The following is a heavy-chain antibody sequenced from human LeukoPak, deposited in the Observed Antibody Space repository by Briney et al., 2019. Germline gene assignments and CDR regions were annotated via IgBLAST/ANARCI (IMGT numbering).Heavy chain of an antibody. V-gene: IGHV3-20*04. CDR1: GFTFSNYA. Sequence: GGSLRLSCAASGFTFSNYAMSWVRQAPGKGLEWVSGINWNGGSTGYADSVKGRFTISRDNAKNSLYLQMNSLRAEDTALYYCARGYYYYMDVWGKGTTVTVSS. CDR3: ARGYYYYMDV. J-gene: IGHJ6*03. CDR2: INWNGGST.